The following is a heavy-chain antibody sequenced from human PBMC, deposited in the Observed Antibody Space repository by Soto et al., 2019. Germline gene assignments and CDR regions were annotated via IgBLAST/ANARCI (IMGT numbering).Heavy chain of an antibody. V-gene: IGHV3-23*01. CDR2: ISGSGGST. Sequence: GGSLRLSCAASGFTFSSYAMSGVRQAPGKGLEWVSAISGSGGSTYYADSVKGRFTISRDNSKNTLYLQMNSLRAEDTAVYYCAKLEESPKYYYYYYGMDVWGQGTTVTVSS. D-gene: IGHD3-10*01. CDR1: GFTFSSYA. J-gene: IGHJ6*02. CDR3: AKLEESPKYYYYYYGMDV.